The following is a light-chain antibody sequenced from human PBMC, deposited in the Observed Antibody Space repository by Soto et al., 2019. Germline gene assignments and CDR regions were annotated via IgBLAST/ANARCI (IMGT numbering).Light chain of an antibody. CDR3: QEPSSWR. V-gene: IGKV3-11*01. CDR2: DAS. J-gene: IGKJ4*01. CDR1: QSVYSY. Sequence: EIVLTQSPATLSLSPGERVTLSCRASQSVYSYLAWYQQKPGQAPRLLIHDASNRATGIPARFSGSGSGTDFTLTISSLEPEDFAFYYCQEPSSWRFGGGTKVEIK.